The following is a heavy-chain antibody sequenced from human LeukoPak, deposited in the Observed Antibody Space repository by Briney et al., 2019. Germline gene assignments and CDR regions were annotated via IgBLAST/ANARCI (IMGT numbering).Heavy chain of an antibody. D-gene: IGHD1-1*01. Sequence: SETLSFTCTLSGDSINNNGYHWTWIRQHPGKGLEWIGYIQDRASTSYSPSLRSRVSIPLDTSQNPFSLKLHSVTAADTAVYYCARDFTKPASPDALDFWGQGTLVTVSS. CDR1: GDSINNNGYH. CDR3: ARDFTKPASPDALDF. V-gene: IGHV4-31*03. CDR2: IQDRAST. J-gene: IGHJ3*01.